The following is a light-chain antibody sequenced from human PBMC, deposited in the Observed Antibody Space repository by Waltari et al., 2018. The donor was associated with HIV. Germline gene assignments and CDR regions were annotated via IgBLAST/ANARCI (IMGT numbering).Light chain of an antibody. CDR3: AAWGNSLSLL. J-gene: IGLJ2*01. CDR2: RNN. Sequence: QSVLTQPPSASGTPGQRVTISCSGSSSNIGSNYVYWYQQLPGTAPKLLLYRNNRRPSVVPDRFSGSKSGISASLAISGLRSEDEADYYCAAWGNSLSLLFGGGTKLTVL. CDR1: SSNIGSNY. V-gene: IGLV1-47*01.